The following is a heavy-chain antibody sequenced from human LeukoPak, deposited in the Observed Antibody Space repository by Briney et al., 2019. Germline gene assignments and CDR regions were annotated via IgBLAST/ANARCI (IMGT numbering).Heavy chain of an antibody. CDR1: GFTFSSYG. Sequence: PGGSLRLSCAASGFTFSSYGMHWVRQAPGKGREWVAFIRYDGSNKYYADYVKGRFTISRDNSKNTLYLQMNSLRAEDTAVYYCATRISDYDILTDLYWGQGTLVTVSS. J-gene: IGHJ4*02. D-gene: IGHD3-9*01. V-gene: IGHV3-30*02. CDR2: IRYDGSNK. CDR3: ATRISDYDILTDLY.